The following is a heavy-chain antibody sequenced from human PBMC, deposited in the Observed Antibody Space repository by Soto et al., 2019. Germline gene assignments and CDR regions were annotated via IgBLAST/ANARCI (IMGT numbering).Heavy chain of an antibody. D-gene: IGHD2-21*02. CDR2: IYYSGST. CDR3: ARDNLIGGGLVTDY. V-gene: IGHV4-61*01. CDR1: GGSFKSGSYS. Sequence: SETLSLTCTVSGGSFKSGSYSWSWIRQPPGKGLEWIGYIYYSGSTNYNPSLKSRVTISVDTSKNQFSLKLSSVTAADTAVYYCARDNLIGGGLVTDYWGQGTLVTVSS. J-gene: IGHJ4*02.